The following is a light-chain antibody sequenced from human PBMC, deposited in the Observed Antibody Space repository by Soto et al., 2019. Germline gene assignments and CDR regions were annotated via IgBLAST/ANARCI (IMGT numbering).Light chain of an antibody. CDR3: TSYAGGNNV. CDR1: SSDVGGYNY. V-gene: IGLV2-8*01. CDR2: DVN. J-gene: IGLJ1*01. Sequence: QSVLTQPPSASGSPGQSVTISCTGTSSDVGGYNYVSWYQQHPGTVPNLMVYDVNKRPSGVPDRFSGSKSGNTASLTVAGLEAEDEDYYYCTSYAGGNNVFGTGTKLTVL.